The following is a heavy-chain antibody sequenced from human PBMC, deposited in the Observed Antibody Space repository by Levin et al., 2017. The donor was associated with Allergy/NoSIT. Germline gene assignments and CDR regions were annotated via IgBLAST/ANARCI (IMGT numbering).Heavy chain of an antibody. D-gene: IGHD1-26*01. J-gene: IGHJ6*02. Sequence: ASVKVSCKASGYTFTSYGISWVRQAPGQGLEWMGWISAYNGNTNYAQKLQGRVTMTTDTSTSTAYMELRSLRSDDTAVYYCAREVWWERLGGYYYYYGMDVWGQGTTVTVSS. CDR3: AREVWWERLGGYYYYYGMDV. V-gene: IGHV1-18*01. CDR2: ISAYNGNT. CDR1: GYTFTSYG.